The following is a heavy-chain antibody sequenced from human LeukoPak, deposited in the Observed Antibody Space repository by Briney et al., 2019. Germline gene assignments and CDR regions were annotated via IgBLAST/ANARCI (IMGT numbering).Heavy chain of an antibody. CDR1: GLTLSSYD. J-gene: IGHJ5*02. CDR3: TRGGDGFDP. V-gene: IGHV3-13*01. CDR2: IATAGDT. Sequence: GESLRLSCAASGLTLSSYDIHWVRQPTGKGLEWVSAIATAGDTFYSASVKGRFTISRENAKNSLYLQMNSLRVGDTAVYYCTRGGDGFDPWGQGTLVTVSS. D-gene: IGHD7-27*01.